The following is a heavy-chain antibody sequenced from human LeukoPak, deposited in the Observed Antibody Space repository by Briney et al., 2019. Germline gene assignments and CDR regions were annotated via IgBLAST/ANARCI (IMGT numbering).Heavy chain of an antibody. Sequence: PGGSLRLSCAASEFTFNSCGMHWVRQAPGKGLEWVAVISYDGSDRYYADSVKGRFTISRDNSKNTLYLQMDSLRPEDTAVYYCAKGSVAGTWNYIEDWGQGTLVTVSS. D-gene: IGHD6-19*01. CDR2: ISYDGSDR. CDR3: AKGSVAGTWNYIED. J-gene: IGHJ4*02. V-gene: IGHV3-30*18. CDR1: EFTFNSCG.